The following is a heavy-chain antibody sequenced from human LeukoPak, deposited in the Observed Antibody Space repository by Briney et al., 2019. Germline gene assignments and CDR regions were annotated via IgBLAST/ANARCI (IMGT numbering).Heavy chain of an antibody. CDR1: GGSISSGSYY. CDR3: ARVNWGSYNSFDP. Sequence: SETLSLTCTVSGGSISSGSYYWSWIRQPAGKGLEWIGRIYTSGSTNYNPSLKSRVTISVDTSKNQFSLKLSSVTAADTAVYYCARVNWGSYNSFDPWGQGTLVPVSS. V-gene: IGHV4-61*02. CDR2: IYTSGST. J-gene: IGHJ5*02. D-gene: IGHD7-27*01.